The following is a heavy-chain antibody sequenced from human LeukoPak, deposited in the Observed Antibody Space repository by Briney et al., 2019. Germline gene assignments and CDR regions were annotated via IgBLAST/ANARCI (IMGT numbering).Heavy chain of an antibody. V-gene: IGHV3-64*01. J-gene: IGHJ4*02. CDR2: ISSDGGST. CDR1: GFTFSTYS. CDR3: ARVLPGGSCYDY. Sequence: SGGSLRLSCAASGFTFSTYSMYWVRQAPGKGLEYVSGISSDGGSTYYANSVKGRFTISRDTSKNTLYLQMGSLRTEGMAVYYCARVLPGGSCYDYWGQGTLVTVSS. D-gene: IGHD2-15*01.